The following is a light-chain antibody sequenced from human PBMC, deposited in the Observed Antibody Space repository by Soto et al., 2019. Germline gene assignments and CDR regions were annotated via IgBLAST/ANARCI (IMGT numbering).Light chain of an antibody. CDR1: QSLLHSDGHNY. J-gene: IGKJ5*01. V-gene: IGKV2-28*01. CDR2: LAS. CDR3: MQAVQTPHEFT. Sequence: DLGMTQSPLSLPVTPGEPASISCRSSQSLLHSDGHNYLDWYQQKPGQSPQLLIYLASNRASGVHDRFSGSGSGTDFTLQISRVEAEDVGLYYCMQAVQTPHEFTFGQGTRLEIK.